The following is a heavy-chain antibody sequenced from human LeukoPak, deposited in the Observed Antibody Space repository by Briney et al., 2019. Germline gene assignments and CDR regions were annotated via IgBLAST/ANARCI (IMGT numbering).Heavy chain of an antibody. V-gene: IGHV4-4*07. CDR2: IYTSGST. Sequence: ETSETLSLTCTVSGGSISSYYWSWIRQPAGKGLEWIGRIYTSGSTNYNPSLKSRVTMSVDTSRNQFSLKLSSVTAADTAVYYCARDAEAVAGPDAFDIWGQGTMVTVSS. J-gene: IGHJ3*02. D-gene: IGHD6-19*01. CDR1: GGSISSYY. CDR3: ARDAEAVAGPDAFDI.